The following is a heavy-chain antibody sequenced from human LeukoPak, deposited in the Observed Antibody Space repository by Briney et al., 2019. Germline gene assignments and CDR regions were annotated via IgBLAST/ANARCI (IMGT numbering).Heavy chain of an antibody. D-gene: IGHD2-15*01. CDR3: ARRGYCSGRADALDI. V-gene: IGHV3-30-3*01. CDR1: GFPFTTSA. CDR2: ISSDGITK. J-gene: IGHJ3*02. Sequence: GGSLRLSCAASGFPFTTSAMHWVRQAPGKGLEWVAVISSDGITKFYAESVRGRFTISRDNSKDTVDLLVSALRDEDTAAYYCARRGYCSGRADALDIWGQGTLVSVSS.